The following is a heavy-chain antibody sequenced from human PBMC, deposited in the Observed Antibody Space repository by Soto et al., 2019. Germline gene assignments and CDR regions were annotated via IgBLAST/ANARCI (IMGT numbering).Heavy chain of an antibody. J-gene: IGHJ4*02. Sequence: QVQLVQSGAEVKKPGASVKVSCKASGYTFTSYDINWVRQATGQGLEWMGWMNPNSGNTGYAQKFQGRVTMTRNTSISTAYRELSSLRSEATAVYYCARGSYNWNLKPFFDYCGQVTLVTVSS. D-gene: IGHD1-20*01. CDR2: MNPNSGNT. CDR1: GYTFTSYD. V-gene: IGHV1-8*01. CDR3: ARGSYNWNLKPFFDY.